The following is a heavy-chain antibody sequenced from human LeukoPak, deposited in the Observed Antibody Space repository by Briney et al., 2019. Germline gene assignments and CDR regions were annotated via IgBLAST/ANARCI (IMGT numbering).Heavy chain of an antibody. CDR1: GFTFSSYW. V-gene: IGHV3-74*01. CDR2: INNDGSST. Sequence: PGGSLRLSCAASGFTFSSYWMPWVRQAPGKGLVWVSRINNDGSSTTYADSVKGRFAISRDNGKNTLYLQMNSLRAEDTAVYYCARGYYYDDSAYGPFGANWGQGTLVTVSS. J-gene: IGHJ4*02. D-gene: IGHD3-22*01. CDR3: ARGYYYDDSAYGPFGAN.